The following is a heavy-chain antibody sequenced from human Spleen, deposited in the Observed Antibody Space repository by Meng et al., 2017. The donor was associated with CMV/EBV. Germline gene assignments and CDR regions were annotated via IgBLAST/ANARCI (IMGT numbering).Heavy chain of an antibody. CDR3: ARARREDLFCSSTSCSLDAFDI. CDR1: GGSFSGYY. CDR2: INHSGST. Sequence: SETLSLTCAVYGGSFSGYYWSWIRQPPGKGLEWIGEINHSGSTNYNPSLKSRVTISVDTSKNQFSLKLSSVTAADTAVYYCARARREDLFCSSTSCSLDAFDIWGQGTMVTVSS. V-gene: IGHV4-34*01. D-gene: IGHD2-2*01. J-gene: IGHJ3*02.